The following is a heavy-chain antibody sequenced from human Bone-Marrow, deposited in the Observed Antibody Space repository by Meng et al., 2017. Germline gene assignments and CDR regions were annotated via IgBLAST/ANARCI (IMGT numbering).Heavy chain of an antibody. D-gene: IGHD2-15*01. J-gene: IGHJ5*02. V-gene: IGHV1-69*04. Sequence: SVKVSCKASGGTFSSYTISWVRQAPGQGLEWMGRIIPILGIANYAQKFQGRVTITVDKSTSTAYMELSSLRSEDTAVYYCARDNCSGGSCSNWFDPWGQGTLVTVSS. CDR2: IIPILGIA. CDR3: ARDNCSGGSCSNWFDP. CDR1: GGTFSSYT.